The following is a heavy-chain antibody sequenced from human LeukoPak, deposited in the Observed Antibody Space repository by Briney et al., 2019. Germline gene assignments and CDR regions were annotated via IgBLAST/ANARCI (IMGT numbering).Heavy chain of an antibody. CDR3: ARGQGTVTTH. V-gene: IGHV4-34*01. Sequence: PETLSLTCAVSGGSSSGYYWTWIRQPPGKGLEWIGEINHSGSANYNPSLMSRVTISLDTSKNHFSLNLSSVTAADTAVYYCARGQGTVTTHWGQGTLVTVSS. CDR2: INHSGSA. J-gene: IGHJ4*02. CDR1: GGSSSGYY. D-gene: IGHD4-11*01.